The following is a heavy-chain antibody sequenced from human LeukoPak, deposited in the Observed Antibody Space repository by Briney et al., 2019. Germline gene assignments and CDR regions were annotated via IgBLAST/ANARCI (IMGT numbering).Heavy chain of an antibody. CDR3: ARVLGRGLFDH. V-gene: IGHV3-23*01. J-gene: IGHJ4*02. D-gene: IGHD1-26*01. Sequence: GGSLRLSCAASGFTFSSYAMSWVRQAPGKGLEWVSAISGSGGSTYYADSVKGRFAISRDNARNSLYLQMNSLRAEDTAVYYCARVLGRGLFDHWGQGSLVTVSS. CDR2: ISGSGGST. CDR1: GFTFSSYA.